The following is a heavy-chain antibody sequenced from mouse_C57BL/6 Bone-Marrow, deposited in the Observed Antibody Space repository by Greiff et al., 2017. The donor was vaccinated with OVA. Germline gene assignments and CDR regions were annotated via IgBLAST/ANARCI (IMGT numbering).Heavy chain of an antibody. CDR3: TRSAGGGLYYFDY. Sequence: VQLQQSGAELVRPGASVTLSCKASGYTFTDYEMHWVKQTPVHGLEWIGAIDPETGGTAYNQKFKGKAILTADKSSSTAYMELRSLTSEDSAVYYGTRSAGGGLYYFDYWGQGTTLTVSS. V-gene: IGHV1-15*01. J-gene: IGHJ2*01. CDR1: GYTFTDYE. CDR2: IDPETGGT.